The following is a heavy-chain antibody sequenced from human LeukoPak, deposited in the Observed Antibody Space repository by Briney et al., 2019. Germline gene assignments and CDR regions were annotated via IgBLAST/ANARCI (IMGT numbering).Heavy chain of an antibody. CDR2: ISSGGSST. V-gene: IGHV3-23*01. CDR1: GFSFSSYG. J-gene: IGHJ4*02. D-gene: IGHD2-21*01. CDR3: AKSRDGYYDD. Sequence: GGSLRLSCAASGFSFSSYGMNWVRQASGKGLEWVSGISSGGSSTYFADSVKGRFTISRDNSKNTLYSQMNSLRAEDTAVYYCAKSRDGYYDDWGQGTLVTVSS.